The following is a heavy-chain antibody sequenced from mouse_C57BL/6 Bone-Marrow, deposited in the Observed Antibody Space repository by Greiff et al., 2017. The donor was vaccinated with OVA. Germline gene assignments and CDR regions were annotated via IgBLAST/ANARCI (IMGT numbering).Heavy chain of an antibody. V-gene: IGHV1-15*01. CDR3: TMFPSRPWYFDV. CDR2: IDPETGGT. CDR1: GYTFTDYE. J-gene: IGHJ1*03. Sequence: VQVVESGAELVRPGASVTLSCKASGYTFTDYEMHWVKQTPVHGLEWIGAIDPETGGTAYNQKFKGTAILTADNSSSTAYKELRSLTSECSAVYYCTMFPSRPWYFDVWGTGTTVTVSS.